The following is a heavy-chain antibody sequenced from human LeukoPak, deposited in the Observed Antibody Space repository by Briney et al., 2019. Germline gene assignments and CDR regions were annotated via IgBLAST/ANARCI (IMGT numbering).Heavy chain of an antibody. D-gene: IGHD2-2*01. Sequence: GGSLRLSCAASGFTFSDYYMNWVRQAPGKGLEWVSSISSSSTIYYADSVKGRFTISRDNAKNSLYLQMNSLRAEDTAVYYCAREQNLYCGSTSCCYNWFDPWGQGTLVTVSS. CDR2: ISSSSTI. J-gene: IGHJ5*02. CDR1: GFTFSDYY. V-gene: IGHV3-69-1*02. CDR3: AREQNLYCGSTSCCYNWFDP.